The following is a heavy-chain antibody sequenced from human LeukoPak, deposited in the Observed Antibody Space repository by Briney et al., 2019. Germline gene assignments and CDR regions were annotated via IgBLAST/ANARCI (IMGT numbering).Heavy chain of an antibody. J-gene: IGHJ6*02. V-gene: IGHV1-3*01. Sequence: ASVKVSCKASGYTFTSYAMHWVRQAPGQRLEWMGWINAGNGNTKYSQKFQGRVTITRDTSASTAYMELSSLRSEDTAAYYCARVGGYSYGYPHYYYGMDVWGQGTTVTVSS. CDR2: INAGNGNT. D-gene: IGHD5-18*01. CDR1: GYTFTSYA. CDR3: ARVGGYSYGYPHYYYGMDV.